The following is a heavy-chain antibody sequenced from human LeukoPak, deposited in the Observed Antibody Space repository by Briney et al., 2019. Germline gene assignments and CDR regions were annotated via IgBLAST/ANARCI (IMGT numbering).Heavy chain of an antibody. CDR3: ARHGDSSSWSYFDY. CDR1: GGSISSYY. D-gene: IGHD6-13*01. V-gene: IGHV4-59*08. Sequence: SETLSLTCTVSGGSISSYYWSWIRQSPGKGLEWIGYIHYSGSTNYNPSLKSRVTISVDTSKNQFSLKLSSVTAADTAVYYCARHGDSSSWSYFDYWGQGTLVTVSS. J-gene: IGHJ4*02. CDR2: IHYSGST.